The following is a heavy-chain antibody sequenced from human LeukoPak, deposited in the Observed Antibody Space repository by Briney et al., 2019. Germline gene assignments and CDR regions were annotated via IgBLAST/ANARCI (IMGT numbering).Heavy chain of an antibody. CDR1: GGSISSGSYY. Sequence: PSQTLSLTCTVSGGSISSGSYYWSWIRQPAGKGLEWIGRIYTSGSTNYNPSLKSRVTISVDTSKNQFSLKLSSVTAADTAVYYCASLTGLGWFDPWGRGTLVTVSS. CDR3: ASLTGLGWFDP. J-gene: IGHJ5*02. D-gene: IGHD3-9*01. V-gene: IGHV4-61*02. CDR2: IYTSGST.